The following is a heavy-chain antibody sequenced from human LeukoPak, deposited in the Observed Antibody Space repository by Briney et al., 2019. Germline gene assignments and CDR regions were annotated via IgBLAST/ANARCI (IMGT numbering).Heavy chain of an antibody. V-gene: IGHV3-7*03. CDR3: ARHRGVGALT. CDR2: IKQDGSHI. D-gene: IGHD3-10*01. CDR1: GFTFSSYW. J-gene: IGHJ5*02. Sequence: GGSLRLSCAASGFTFSSYWMSWVRQVPGKGLERVANIKQDGSHIYYVDSLKGRFTISRDNAKNSLYLQMNSLRVEDTAVYYCARHRGVGALTWGQGTLVTVSS.